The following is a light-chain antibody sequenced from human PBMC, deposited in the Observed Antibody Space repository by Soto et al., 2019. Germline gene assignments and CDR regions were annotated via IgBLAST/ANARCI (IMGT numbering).Light chain of an antibody. Sequence: DVQLIQSPSTLSASIGDRVTITCRVSQPIRDWVAWYQQKPGTAPKLLIYDATSSASGVPSRFSGSGSETEFTLTISRLQPGDVATYYCQRYDSSSNTFGQGTRVEL. CDR2: DAT. CDR3: QRYDSSSNT. J-gene: IGKJ1*01. V-gene: IGKV1-5*01. CDR1: QPIRDW.